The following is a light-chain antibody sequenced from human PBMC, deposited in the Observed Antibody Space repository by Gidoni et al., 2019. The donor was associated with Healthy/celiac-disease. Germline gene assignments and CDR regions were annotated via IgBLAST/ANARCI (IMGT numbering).Light chain of an antibody. J-gene: IGLJ3*02. V-gene: IGLV1-40*01. CDR1: SPNIGAGYD. CDR3: QSYDSSLKV. CDR2: GNS. Sequence: QSVLTQPPSVSGAPGQRVTISCTGSSPNIGAGYDVHWYQQLPGTAPKLLIYGNSNRPSGVPDRFSGSKSGTSASLDITGLQAEDEADYYCQSYDSSLKVFGGGTKLTVL.